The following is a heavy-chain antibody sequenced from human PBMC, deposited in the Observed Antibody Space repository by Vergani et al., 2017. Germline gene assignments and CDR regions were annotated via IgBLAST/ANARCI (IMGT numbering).Heavy chain of an antibody. CDR3: ARAYGSGYGY. V-gene: IGHV4-34*01. CDR1: GGSFSGYY. D-gene: IGHD6-19*01. Sequence: QVQLQQWGAGLLKPSETLSLTCAVYGGSFSGYYWSWIRQPPGKGLEWIGEINHSGSTNYNPSLKSRVTISVDTSKNQFSLKLSSVTAADTAVYYCARAYGSGYGYWGQGTLVTVSS. J-gene: IGHJ4*02. CDR2: INHSGST.